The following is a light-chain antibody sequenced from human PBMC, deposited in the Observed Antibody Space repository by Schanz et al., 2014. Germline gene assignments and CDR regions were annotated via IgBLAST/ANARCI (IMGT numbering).Light chain of an antibody. CDR1: SSDVGGYNY. Sequence: QSALTQPASVSGSPGQSITISCTGTSSDVGGYNYVSWYQQYPGKAPKLMIYEVNKRPSGVPDRFSGSKSGNTASLTVSGLQAEDEADYYCTSYAGSNNFGVFGTGTKVTVL. CDR2: EVN. J-gene: IGLJ1*01. CDR3: TSYAGSNNFGV. V-gene: IGLV2-8*01.